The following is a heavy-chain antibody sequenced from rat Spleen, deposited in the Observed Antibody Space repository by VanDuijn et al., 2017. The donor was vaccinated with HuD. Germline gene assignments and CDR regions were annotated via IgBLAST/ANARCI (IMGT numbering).Heavy chain of an antibody. D-gene: IGHD1-11*01. CDR1: GFSLTSYN. CDR3: ARDYGPASY. Sequence: QVQLKESGPGLVQPSQTLSLTCTVAGFSLTSYNVHWVRQPPGKGLEWMGVIWNTGGTRYNSALKSRLSISKDTSKSQVFLKMNSLQTEDTATYYCARDYGPASYWGQGVMVTVSS. V-gene: IGHV2-41*01. CDR2: IWNTGGT. J-gene: IGHJ2*01.